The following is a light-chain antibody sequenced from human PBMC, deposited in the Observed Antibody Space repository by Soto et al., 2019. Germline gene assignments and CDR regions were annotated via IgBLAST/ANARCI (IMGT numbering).Light chain of an antibody. CDR2: GAS. CDR1: QSVTSNY. J-gene: IGKJ2*01. Sequence: EIVLTQSPGTLSVSSGESATLSCRASQSVTSNYVAWYQLKPGLPPRLLIFGASNRATGIPDRFSGGVSGTDFTLTISRLEPEDFALYICQQYGSSPYTFGLGTKLE. CDR3: QQYGSSPYT. V-gene: IGKV3-20*01.